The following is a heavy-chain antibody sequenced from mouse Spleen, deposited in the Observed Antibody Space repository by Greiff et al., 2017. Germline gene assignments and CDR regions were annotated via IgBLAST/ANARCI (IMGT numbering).Heavy chain of an antibody. V-gene: IGHV1-22*01. CDR2: INPNNGGT. J-gene: IGHJ3*01. Sequence: VQLKQSGPELVKPGASVKMSCTASGYTFTDYNMHWVKQSHGKSLEWIGYINPNNGGTSYNQKFKGKATLTVNKSSSTAYMELRSLTSEDSAVYYCARYYGYLFAYWGQGTLVTVSA. CDR1: GYTFTDYN. D-gene: IGHD1-2*01. CDR3: ARYYGYLFAY.